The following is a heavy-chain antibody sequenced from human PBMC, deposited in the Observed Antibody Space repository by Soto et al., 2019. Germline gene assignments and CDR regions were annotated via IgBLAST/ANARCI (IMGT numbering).Heavy chain of an antibody. Sequence: PGGSLRLSCAASGFTFSSYAMSWVRQAPGKGLEWVSAISGSGGSTYYADSVKGRFTISRGNSKNTLYLQMNSLRAEDTAVYYCAKDWKSGPYSGFDYWGQGSLVTVSS. CDR3: AKDWKSGPYSGFDY. CDR1: GFTFSSYA. V-gene: IGHV3-23*01. J-gene: IGHJ4*02. D-gene: IGHD1-26*01. CDR2: ISGSGGST.